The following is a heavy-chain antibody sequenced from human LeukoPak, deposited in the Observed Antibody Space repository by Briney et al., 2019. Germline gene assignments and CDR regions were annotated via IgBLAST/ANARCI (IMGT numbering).Heavy chain of an antibody. CDR3: AKIARLLWFGEPRGAFAI. CDR2: ISYDGSNK. Sequence: GGSLRLSCAASGFTFSSYGMQWVRQAPGKGLEWVAVISYDGSNKYYADSVKGRFTISRDNSKNTLYLQMNSLRAEDTAVYYCAKIARLLWFGEPRGAFAIWGQGTMVTVSS. J-gene: IGHJ3*02. D-gene: IGHD3-10*01. CDR1: GFTFSSYG. V-gene: IGHV3-30*18.